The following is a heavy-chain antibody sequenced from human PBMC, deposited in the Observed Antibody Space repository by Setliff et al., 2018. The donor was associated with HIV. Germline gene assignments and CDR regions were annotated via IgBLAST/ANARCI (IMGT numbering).Heavy chain of an antibody. J-gene: IGHJ3*02. CDR3: ARDDLHVFDM. CDR2: INSATGGT. CDR1: GYTFPDNY. V-gene: IGHV1-2*04. Sequence: ASVKVSCKASGYTFPDNYIHWMRQAPGQGLEWMAWINSATGGTNYAQNFQGWVTVTKDTSINTVYMELSSLKSDDTAVYYCARDDLHVFDMWGQGTKDTVSS.